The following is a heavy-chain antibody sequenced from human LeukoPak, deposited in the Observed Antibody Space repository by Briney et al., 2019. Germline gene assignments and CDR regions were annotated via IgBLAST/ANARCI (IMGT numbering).Heavy chain of an antibody. J-gene: IGHJ4*02. Sequence: GGSLRLSCAATGFTFSSYAMHWVRQAPGKGLEWVAVISYDGSNKYYADSVKGRFTISRDNSKNTLYLQMNSLRAEDTAVYYCARSITIFGEAYDYWGQGTLVTVSS. CDR3: ARSITIFGEAYDY. D-gene: IGHD3-3*01. V-gene: IGHV3-30*01. CDR1: GFTFSSYA. CDR2: ISYDGSNK.